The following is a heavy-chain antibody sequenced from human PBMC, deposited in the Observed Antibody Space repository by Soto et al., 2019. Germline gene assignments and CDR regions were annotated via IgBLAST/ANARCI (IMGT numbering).Heavy chain of an antibody. CDR3: ARDTDYYGMDV. D-gene: IGHD4-4*01. V-gene: IGHV1-18*01. Sequence: ASVKVSCKASGYTFTSYGISWVRQAPGQGLEWMGWISPYNGNTNYAQKFQGRVTMTRDTSTSTVYMELSSLRSEDTAVYYCARDTDYYGMDVWGQGTTVTVSS. CDR2: ISPYNGNT. CDR1: GYTFTSYG. J-gene: IGHJ6*02.